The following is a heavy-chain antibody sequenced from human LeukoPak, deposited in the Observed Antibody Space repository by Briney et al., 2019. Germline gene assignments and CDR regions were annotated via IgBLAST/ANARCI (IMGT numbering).Heavy chain of an antibody. Sequence: ASVKVSCKASGYTFASYYIHWVRQAPGPGLEWLGIINSGGGSTNYAQSFQGRVTLTRDTSTNTVYMELSSLRSEDTAVYYCARVYYCTSTSCYGPQYYFDFWGQGTLVTVSS. V-gene: IGHV1-46*03. CDR1: GYTFASYY. D-gene: IGHD2-2*01. CDR2: INSGGGST. J-gene: IGHJ4*02. CDR3: ARVYYCTSTSCYGPQYYFDF.